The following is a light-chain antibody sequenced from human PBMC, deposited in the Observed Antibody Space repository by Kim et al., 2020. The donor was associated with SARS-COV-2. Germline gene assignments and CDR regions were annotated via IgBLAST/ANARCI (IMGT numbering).Light chain of an antibody. CDR1: QGIARY. CDR2: GAS. J-gene: IGKJ2*01. CDR3: QQFNSDPYT. Sequence: DIQLTQSPSFLSASVGDRVTITCRASQGIARYLAWYQQKPGKAPNLLIHGASTLQSGVPSRFSGSGSWTEFTLTIGSLQPEDSAIYYCQQFNSDPYTFGQGTKLEI. V-gene: IGKV1-9*01.